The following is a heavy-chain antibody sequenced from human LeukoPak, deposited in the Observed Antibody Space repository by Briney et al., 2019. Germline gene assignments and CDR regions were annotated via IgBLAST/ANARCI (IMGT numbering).Heavy chain of an antibody. Sequence: ASVKVSCKASGYTFTSYDINWVRQATGQGLEWMGWMNPNSDNTGYAQKFQGRVTITRNTSISTAYMELSSLRSEDTAVYYCARVNYYYYMDVWGKGTTVTVSS. CDR1: GYTFTSYD. CDR2: MNPNSDNT. V-gene: IGHV1-8*03. J-gene: IGHJ6*03. CDR3: ARVNYYYYMDV.